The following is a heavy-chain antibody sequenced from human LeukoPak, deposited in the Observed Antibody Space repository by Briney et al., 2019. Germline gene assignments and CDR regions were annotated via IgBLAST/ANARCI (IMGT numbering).Heavy chain of an antibody. CDR1: GDSISSGVYY. J-gene: IGHJ5*02. Sequence: PSETLSLTCTVSGDSISSGVYYWSWIRQHPGKGLEWIGYIYYSGNTYYNPSLKSRVTISVDTSKNQFSLKLSSVTAADTAVYYCARGPLRSGYYRPNWFDPWGQGTLVTVSS. CDR3: ARGPLRSGYYRPNWFDP. D-gene: IGHD3-3*01. CDR2: IYYSGNT. V-gene: IGHV4-31*03.